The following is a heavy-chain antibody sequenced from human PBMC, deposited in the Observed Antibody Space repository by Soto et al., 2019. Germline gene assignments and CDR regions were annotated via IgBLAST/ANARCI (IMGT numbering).Heavy chain of an antibody. Sequence: ASVKVSCKASGGTFSSYAISWVRQAPGQGLEWMGGIIPIFGTANYAQKFQGRVTITADESTSTAYMELSSLRSEGTAVYYCARDLGGAAHRVYYYGMDVWGQGTTVTVSS. J-gene: IGHJ6*01. CDR2: IIPIFGTA. V-gene: IGHV1-69*13. CDR1: GGTFSSYA. CDR3: ARDLGGAAHRVYYYGMDV. D-gene: IGHD6-6*01.